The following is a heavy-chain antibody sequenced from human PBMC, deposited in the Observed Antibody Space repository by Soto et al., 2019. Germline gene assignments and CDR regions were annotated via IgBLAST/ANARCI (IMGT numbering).Heavy chain of an antibody. J-gene: IGHJ5*02. CDR1: GFTFSSYW. D-gene: IGHD6-13*01. V-gene: IGHV3-74*01. Sequence: GGSLRLSCAASGFTFSSYWMHWVRQAPGKGLVWVSRINSDGSSTSYADSVKGRFTISRDNAKNTLYLQMNSLRAEDTAVDYCARPSTSAAPVSSGWFDPWGQGTLVTVSS. CDR2: INSDGSST. CDR3: ARPSTSAAPVSSGWFDP.